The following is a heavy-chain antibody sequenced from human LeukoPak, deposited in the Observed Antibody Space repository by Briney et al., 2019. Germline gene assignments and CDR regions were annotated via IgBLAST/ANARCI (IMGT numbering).Heavy chain of an antibody. D-gene: IGHD6-13*01. V-gene: IGHV4-31*03. Sequence: SQTMSLTCTVYGGSISSGGYYWSWIGQHPGKGLEWIGYIYYSGSTYYNPSLKSRVTISVDTSKNQFSLKLSSVTAADTAVYYCAKVDSSSWFDYWGQGTLVTVSS. J-gene: IGHJ4*02. CDR1: GGSISSGGYY. CDR3: AKVDSSSWFDY. CDR2: IYYSGST.